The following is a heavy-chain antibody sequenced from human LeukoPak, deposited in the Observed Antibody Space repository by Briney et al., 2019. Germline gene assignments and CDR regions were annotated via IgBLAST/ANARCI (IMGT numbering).Heavy chain of an antibody. J-gene: IGHJ4*02. CDR2: ISYDGSNK. CDR3: AREGDLVVVITWYFDY. D-gene: IGHD3-22*01. CDR1: GFTFSSYA. V-gene: IGHV3-30*01. Sequence: PGGSLRLPCAASGFTFSSYAMHWVRQAPGKGLEWVAVISYDGSNKYYADSVKGRFTISRDNSKNTLYLQMNSLRAEDTAVYYCAREGDLVVVITWYFDYWGQGTLVTVSS.